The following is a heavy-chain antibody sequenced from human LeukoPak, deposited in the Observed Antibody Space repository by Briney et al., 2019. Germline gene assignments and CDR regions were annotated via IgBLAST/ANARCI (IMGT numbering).Heavy chain of an antibody. CDR1: GGSISSYY. CDR2: IYYSGST. Sequence: SETLSLTCTVSGGSISSYYWSWIRQPPGKGLEWIGYIYYSGSTNYNPSLKSRVTISVDTSKNQFSLKLNSVTAADTAVYYCARVGGDSSMDVWGQGTTVTVPS. J-gene: IGHJ6*02. CDR3: ARVGGDSSMDV. D-gene: IGHD5-24*01. V-gene: IGHV4-59*01.